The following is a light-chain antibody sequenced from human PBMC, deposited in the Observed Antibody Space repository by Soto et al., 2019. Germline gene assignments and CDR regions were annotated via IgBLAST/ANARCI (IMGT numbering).Light chain of an antibody. J-gene: IGLJ3*02. CDR3: TSYTTSSTWV. V-gene: IGLV2-14*01. CDR2: GVS. Sequence: SSLSQPASVSGSPGQSITISCTGTNSDIGAYDYVSWYQQHPGKAPKLIIYGVSDRPSGVSFRFSGSKSGTTASLTVSGLQAEDEADYYCTSYTTSSTWVFGGGTKLTVL. CDR1: NSDIGAYDY.